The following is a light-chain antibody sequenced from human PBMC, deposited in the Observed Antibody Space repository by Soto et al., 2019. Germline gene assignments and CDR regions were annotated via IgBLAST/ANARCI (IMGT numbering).Light chain of an antibody. CDR1: QSVSSSY. CDR2: GAS. J-gene: IGKJ4*01. CDR3: QQYGSSLAT. V-gene: IGKV3-20*01. Sequence: EIVLTQSPGTLSLSPGDRATFFCWASQSVSSSYLAWYQQKPGQAPRLLIYGASSRATGIPDRFSGSGSGTDFTLTISRLEPADFAVYYCQQYGSSLATFGGGTKVEIK.